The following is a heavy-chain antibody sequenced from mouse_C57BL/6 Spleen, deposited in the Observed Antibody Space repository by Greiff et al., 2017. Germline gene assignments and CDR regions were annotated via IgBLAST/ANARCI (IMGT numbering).Heavy chain of an antibody. CDR3: ARPLYYDYAVAV. Sequence: VQLQQPGAELVRPGSSVKLSCKASGYTFTSYWMDWVKQRPGQGLEWIGNIYPSDSETHYNQKFKDKATLTVDKSSSTAYMQLSSLTSEDSAVYYCARPLYYDYAVAVWGTGTTVTVSS. CDR2: IYPSDSET. CDR1: GYTFTSYW. J-gene: IGHJ1*03. V-gene: IGHV1-61*01. D-gene: IGHD2-4*01.